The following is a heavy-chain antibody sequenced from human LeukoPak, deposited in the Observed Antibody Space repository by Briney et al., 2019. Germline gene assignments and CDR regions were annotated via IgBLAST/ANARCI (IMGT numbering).Heavy chain of an antibody. CDR2: INPNSGGT. CDR3: ARALNKLRFLECLGY. J-gene: IGHJ4*02. V-gene: IGHV1-2*02. CDR1: GYTFTGYY. D-gene: IGHD3-3*01. Sequence: ASVKVSCKASGYTFTGYYIHWVRQAPGQGLEWMGWINPNSGGTNYAQNFQGRVTMTRDTSINTAYMELSRLRSDDTAVYYCARALNKLRFLECLGYWAQGTLVTVSS.